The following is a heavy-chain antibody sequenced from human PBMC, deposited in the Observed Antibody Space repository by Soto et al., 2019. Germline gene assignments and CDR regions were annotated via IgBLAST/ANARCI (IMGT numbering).Heavy chain of an antibody. CDR3: ARDIAVDVGWFDP. J-gene: IGHJ5*02. CDR2: ISDYNGNT. D-gene: IGHD6-19*01. Sequence: RASVKLSCKASVYTLTSHGISWLRHAPGQGLEWMGWISDYNGNTNYAQKLQGRVTMTTDTSTSTVYLELRGLRSDDTAVYYCARDIAVDVGWFDPWGQGTLITVSS. V-gene: IGHV1-18*04. CDR1: VYTLTSHG.